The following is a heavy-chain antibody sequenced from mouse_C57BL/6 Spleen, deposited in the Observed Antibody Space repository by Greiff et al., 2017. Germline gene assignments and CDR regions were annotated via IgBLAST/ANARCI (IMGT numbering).Heavy chain of an antibody. J-gene: IGHJ1*03. CDR3: ARYDYGWDVDV. CDR1: GYTFTSYW. V-gene: IGHV1-64*01. CDR2: IHPNSGST. Sequence: QVQLQQPGAELVKPGASVKLSCKASGYTFTSYWMHWVKQRPGQGLEWIGMIHPNSGSTNYNEKFKSKATLTVDKSSSTAYMQLSSLTSEDSAVYYCARYDYGWDVDVWGTGTTVTVSS. D-gene: IGHD1-1*02.